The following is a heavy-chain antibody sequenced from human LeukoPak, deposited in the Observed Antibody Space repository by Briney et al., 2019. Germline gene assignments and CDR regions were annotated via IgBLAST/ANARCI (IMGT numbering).Heavy chain of an antibody. CDR1: GFTFDDYG. V-gene: IGHV3-20*04. J-gene: IGHJ4*02. CDR3: ARKSSSYCGGDCYLGHFDY. D-gene: IGHD2-21*02. Sequence: PGGSLRLSCAASGFTFDDYGVSWVRQAPGKGLEWVSGINWNGGSTGYADSVKGRFTISRDNAKNSLYLQMNSLRAEDTALYYCARKSSSYCGGDCYLGHFDYWGQGTLVTVSS. CDR2: INWNGGST.